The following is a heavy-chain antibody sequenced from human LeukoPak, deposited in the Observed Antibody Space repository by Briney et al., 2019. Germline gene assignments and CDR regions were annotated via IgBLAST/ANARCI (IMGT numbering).Heavy chain of an antibody. CDR3: ARTNYGGNSIYYYYMDV. D-gene: IGHD4-23*01. V-gene: IGHV4-39*07. J-gene: IGHJ6*03. CDR1: GGSISSSSYY. CDR2: IYYSGST. Sequence: SETLSLTCTVSGGSISSSSYYWGWIRQPPGKGLEWVGSIYYSGSTYYNPSLKSRVTISVDTSKNQFSLKLSSVTAADTAVYFCARTNYGGNSIYYYYMDVWGKGATVTVSS.